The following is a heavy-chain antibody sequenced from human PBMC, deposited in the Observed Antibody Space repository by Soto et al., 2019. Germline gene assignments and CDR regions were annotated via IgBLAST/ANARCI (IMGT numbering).Heavy chain of an antibody. J-gene: IGHJ4*02. CDR1: GGSISSYY. Sequence: SETLSLTCTVSGGSISSYYWSWIRQPPGMGLEWIGYIYYSGSTNYNPSLKSRVTISVDTSKNQFSLKLRSVTAADMAVYYCARGRVSGGSSYFDYWGQGTLVTVSS. CDR2: IYYSGST. V-gene: IGHV4-59*01. CDR3: ARGRVSGGSSYFDY. D-gene: IGHD2-15*01.